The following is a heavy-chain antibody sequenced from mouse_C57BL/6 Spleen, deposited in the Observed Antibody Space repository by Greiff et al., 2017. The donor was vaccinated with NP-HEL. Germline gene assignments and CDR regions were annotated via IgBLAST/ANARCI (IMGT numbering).Heavy chain of an antibody. CDR3: ARSGLYYGSSPSWFAY. D-gene: IGHD1-1*01. J-gene: IGHJ3*01. Sequence: QVQLQQSGAELVKPGASVKISCKASGYAFSSYWMNWVKQRPGKGLEWIGQIYPGDGDTNYNGKFKGKATLTADKSSSTAYMQLSSLTSEDSAVYFCARSGLYYGSSPSWFAYWGQGTLVTVSA. V-gene: IGHV1-80*01. CDR1: GYAFSSYW. CDR2: IYPGDGDT.